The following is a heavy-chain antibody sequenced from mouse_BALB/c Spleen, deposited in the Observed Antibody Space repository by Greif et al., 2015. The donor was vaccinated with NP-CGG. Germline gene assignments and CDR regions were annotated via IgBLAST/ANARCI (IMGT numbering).Heavy chain of an antibody. Sequence: EVHLVESGGGLVKPGGSLKLSCAASGFTFSDYYMYWVRQTPEKRLEWVATISDGGSHTYYPDSVKGRFTISRDNAKNNLYLQMSSLKSEDTAMYYCARDGNYWYFDVWGAGTTVTVSS. V-gene: IGHV5-4*02. CDR2: ISDGGSHT. J-gene: IGHJ1*01. D-gene: IGHD2-1*01. CDR1: GFTFSDYY. CDR3: ARDGNYWYFDV.